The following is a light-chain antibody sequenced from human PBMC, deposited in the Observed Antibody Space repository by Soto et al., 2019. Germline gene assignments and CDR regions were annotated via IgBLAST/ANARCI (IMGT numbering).Light chain of an antibody. V-gene: IGLV1-44*01. CDR3: AAWDDSLNGVV. CDR1: SSNIGSNT. J-gene: IGLJ2*01. CDR2: SNN. Sequence: QSVLPQPPSASGTPGQRVTISCSGSSSNIGSNTVHWYQQLPGTAPKLLIYSNNQRPSGVPDRFSGSKSGTSASLAISGLQSEDEADYYCAAWDDSLNGVVFGGGTKVTVL.